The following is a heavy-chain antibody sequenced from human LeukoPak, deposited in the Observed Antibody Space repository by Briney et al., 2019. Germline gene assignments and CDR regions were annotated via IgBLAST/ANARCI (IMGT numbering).Heavy chain of an antibody. CDR3: ARHRYSSGWYLDY. V-gene: IGHV4-59*08. J-gene: IGHJ4*02. D-gene: IGHD6-19*01. CDR2: IYYTGST. Sequence: SETLSLTCTVSGGSISSYYWSWIRQPPGKGLDWIGYIYYTGSTNYNPSLKSRVTISVDTSKNQFSLKLSSVTAADTAVYYCARHRYSSGWYLDYWGQGTLVTVSS. CDR1: GGSISSYY.